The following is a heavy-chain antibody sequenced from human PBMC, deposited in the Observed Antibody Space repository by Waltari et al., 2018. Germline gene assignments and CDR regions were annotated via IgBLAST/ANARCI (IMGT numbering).Heavy chain of an antibody. CDR3: AIFQRGIVGRATHDAIDM. D-gene: IGHD3-16*02. Sequence: QVQLVQSGAEVKKHGSSVKVSCKAVGDTFRRTTITWVRQAPGEGLEWVGGLDLSFGTPHFGMKLQGRRTMTADESSTTACLELSSLTSNDTAVYFCAIFQRGIVGRATHDAIDMWGQGTTVTVSS. CDR2: LDLSFGTP. CDR1: GDTFRRTT. V-gene: IGHV1-69*01. J-gene: IGHJ3*02.